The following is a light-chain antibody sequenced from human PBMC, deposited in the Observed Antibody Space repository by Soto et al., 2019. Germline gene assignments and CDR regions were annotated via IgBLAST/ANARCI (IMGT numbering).Light chain of an antibody. CDR3: QQYNNWPRT. CDR1: QRVDGN. CDR2: GAS. Sequence: EIVLTQSPGTLSLSPGERASLSCRASQRVDGNYLAWYQQKPGQAPRLLIYGASTRATGIPARFSGSGSGTEFTLTISSLQSEDFAVYYCQQYNNWPRTFGQGTKVDIK. J-gene: IGKJ1*01. V-gene: IGKV3-15*01.